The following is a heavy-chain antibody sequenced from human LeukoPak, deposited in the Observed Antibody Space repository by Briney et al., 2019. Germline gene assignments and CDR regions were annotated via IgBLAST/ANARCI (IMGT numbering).Heavy chain of an antibody. CDR2: INPNSGGT. CDR1: GYTFTGYY. J-gene: IGHJ6*03. V-gene: IGHV1-2*02. D-gene: IGHD2-2*01. CDR3: ARGSYCSSTSCYFYYYYYMDV. Sequence: GASVKVSCKASGYTFTGYYMHWVRQAPGQGLEWMGWINPNSGGTNYAQKFQGRVTMTRDTSISTAYMELSRLRSDDTAVYYCARGSYCSSTSCYFYYYYYMDVWGKGTTVTVSS.